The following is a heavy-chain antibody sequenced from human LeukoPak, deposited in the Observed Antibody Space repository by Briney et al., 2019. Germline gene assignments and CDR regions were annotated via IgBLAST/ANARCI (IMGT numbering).Heavy chain of an antibody. CDR3: QRITIFGVIIDFDY. J-gene: IGHJ4*02. CDR2: IIPILGIA. Sequence: ASVKVSCKASGGTFSSYAISWVRQAPGQGLEWMGRIIPILGIANYAQKFQGRVTMTTDTSTSTAYMEVRSLRSDDTAVYYCQRITIFGVIIDFDYWGQGALVTVSS. D-gene: IGHD3-3*01. V-gene: IGHV1-69*04. CDR1: GGTFSSYA.